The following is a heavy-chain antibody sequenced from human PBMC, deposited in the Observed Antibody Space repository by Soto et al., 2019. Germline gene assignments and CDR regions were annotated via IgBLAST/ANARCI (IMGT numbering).Heavy chain of an antibody. J-gene: IGHJ6*02. CDR1: GFNFNSYT. V-gene: IGHV3-21*01. CDR2: ISSSVYI. Sequence: GGSLRLSCAASGFNFNSYTINWVRQAPGKRREWLSSISSSVYIFSTDSVRGRFTISRDNAKNSVYLQINSLRAEDTAVYFCARDCSGGSCYPGMDVWGQGPTVTVYS. D-gene: IGHD2-15*01. CDR3: ARDCSGGSCYPGMDV.